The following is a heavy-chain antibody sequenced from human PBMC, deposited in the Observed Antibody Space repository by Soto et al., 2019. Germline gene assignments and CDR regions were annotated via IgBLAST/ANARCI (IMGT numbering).Heavy chain of an antibody. V-gene: IGHV4-39*01. Sequence: SETLSLTCTVSGDSISSSTYYWGWIRRPPGKGLEWIATILSTGTTHYNPSLRSRVTISVDTSRNQFSLTVRSVTAADTAVYYCATTRGIAVAGREDTPPYFDYWGQGTLVTVSS. CDR2: ILSTGTT. J-gene: IGHJ4*02. CDR3: ATTRGIAVAGREDTPPYFDY. CDR1: GDSISSSTYY. D-gene: IGHD6-19*01.